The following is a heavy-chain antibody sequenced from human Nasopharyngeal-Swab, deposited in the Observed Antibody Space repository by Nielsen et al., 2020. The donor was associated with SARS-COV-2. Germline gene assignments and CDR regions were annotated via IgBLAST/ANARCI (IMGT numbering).Heavy chain of an antibody. J-gene: IGHJ5*02. V-gene: IGHV1-3*01. CDR2: INAGNGNT. Sequence: ASVKVSCKASGYTFTSYAMHWVRQAPGQRLEWMGWINAGNGNTKYSQKFQGRVTITRDTSASTAYMELSSLRSEDTAVYYCARGGQRHIVVVTANNWFDPWGQGTLVTVSS. CDR1: GYTFTSYA. CDR3: ARGGQRHIVVVTANNWFDP. D-gene: IGHD2-21*02.